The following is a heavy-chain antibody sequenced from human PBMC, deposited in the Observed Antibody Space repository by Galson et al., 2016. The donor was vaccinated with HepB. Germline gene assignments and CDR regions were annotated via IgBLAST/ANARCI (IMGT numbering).Heavy chain of an antibody. CDR1: GFSFSTSG. V-gene: IGHV3-23*01. D-gene: IGHD3-16*01. Sequence: LRLSCAASGFSFSTSGMSWVRQTPGRGLAWVSGITGSGATTHYADSVKGRFTISRDNSKNTLYLYMNSLRAGDTAVYYCGKHGGFDYWGQGALVTVSS. CDR3: GKHGGFDY. CDR2: ITGSGATT. J-gene: IGHJ4*02.